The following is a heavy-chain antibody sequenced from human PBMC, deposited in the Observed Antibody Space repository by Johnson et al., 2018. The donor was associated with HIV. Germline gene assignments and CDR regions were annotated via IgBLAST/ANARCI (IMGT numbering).Heavy chain of an antibody. V-gene: IGHV3-9*01. J-gene: IGHJ3*02. CDR1: GFTFSSYA. D-gene: IGHD1-7*01. CDR2: ISWNSGSI. CDR3: ARDQLELRHAFDI. Sequence: VQLVESGGGVVQPGGSLRLSCAASGFTFSSYAMHWVRQAPGKGLEWVSGISWNSGSIGYVDSVKGRFTISRDNAKNSLYLQMNSLRAEDTAVYYCARDQLELRHAFDIWGQGTMVTVSS.